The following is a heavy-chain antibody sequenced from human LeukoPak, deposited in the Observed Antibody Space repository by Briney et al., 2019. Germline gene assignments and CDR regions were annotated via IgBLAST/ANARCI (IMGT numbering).Heavy chain of an antibody. CDR2: IKHDGSEK. J-gene: IGHJ5*02. CDR1: GFTFSSYW. Sequence: SGGSLRRSCAASGFTFSSYWMSWVRQAPGKGLEWVANIKHDGSEKYYVDSVKGRFAISRDNGKNSLYLQMNSLRAEDTAVYYCARGRGRRGNWFDPWGQGTLVTVSS. V-gene: IGHV3-7*01. D-gene: IGHD3-16*01. CDR3: ARGRGRRGNWFDP.